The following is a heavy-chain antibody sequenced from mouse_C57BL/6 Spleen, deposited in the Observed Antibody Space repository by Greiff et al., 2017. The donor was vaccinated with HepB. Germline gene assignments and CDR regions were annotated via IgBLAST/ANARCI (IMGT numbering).Heavy chain of an antibody. CDR1: GFSLTSYG. D-gene: IGHD5-1-1*01. J-gene: IGHJ4*01. CDR2: IWGVGST. V-gene: IGHV2-6*01. CDR3: ASSYPSYAMDY. Sequence: VKLQESGPGLVAPSQSLSITCTVSGFSLTSYGVDWVRQSPGKGLEWLGVIWGVGSTNYNSALKSRLSISKDNSKSQVFLKMNSLQTDDTAMYYCASSYPSYAMDYWGQGTSVTVSS.